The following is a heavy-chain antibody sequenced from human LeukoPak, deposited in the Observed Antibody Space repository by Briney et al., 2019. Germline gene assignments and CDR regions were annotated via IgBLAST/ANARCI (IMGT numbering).Heavy chain of an antibody. J-gene: IGHJ3*02. D-gene: IGHD2-2*01. CDR1: GFTFNNYP. Sequence: AGGSLRLSYAASGFTFNNYPMHWVRQAPGKGLEYVTAISSDGITTYYANSVKGRFTISRDNSKNTLYLQMGGLRAEDMAVYYCASSLVVVPDAIKPGAFDIWGQGTMVTL. CDR2: ISSDGITT. V-gene: IGHV3-64*01. CDR3: ASSLVVVPDAIKPGAFDI.